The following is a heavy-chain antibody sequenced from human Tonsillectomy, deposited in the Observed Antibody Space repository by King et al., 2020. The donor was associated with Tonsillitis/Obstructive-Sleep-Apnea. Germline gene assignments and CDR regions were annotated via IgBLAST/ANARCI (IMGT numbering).Heavy chain of an antibody. Sequence: VQLVQSGGGLVQPGRSLRLSCAASGFTFDDYAMHWVRQAPGKGLEWVSGISWNSGSIGYADSVKGRFTISRDNAKNSLYLQMNSLRAEDTALYYCAKDPFLEWLLYPGYYYYMDVWGKGTTVTVSS. J-gene: IGHJ6*03. CDR3: AKDPFLEWLLYPGYYYYMDV. D-gene: IGHD3-3*02. CDR2: ISWNSGSI. V-gene: IGHV3-9*01. CDR1: GFTFDDYA.